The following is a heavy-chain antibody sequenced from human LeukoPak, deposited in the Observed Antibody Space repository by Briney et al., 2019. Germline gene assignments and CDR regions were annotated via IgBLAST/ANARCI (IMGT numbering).Heavy chain of an antibody. CDR1: GFTFSSSA. CDR2: ISNNGGYT. J-gene: IGHJ4*02. CDR3: AKGGKWDVTPFDY. Sequence: GGSLRLSCAASGFTFSSSAMSWVRQAPGKGLEWVSAISNNGGYTYYADSVQGRFTISRDNSKSTLCLQMNSLRAEDTAVYYCAKGGKWDVTPFDYWGQGTLVTVSS. D-gene: IGHD1-26*01. V-gene: IGHV3-23*01.